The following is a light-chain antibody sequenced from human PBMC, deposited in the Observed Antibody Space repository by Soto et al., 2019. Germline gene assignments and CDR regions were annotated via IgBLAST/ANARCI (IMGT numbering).Light chain of an antibody. CDR1: SSDIGTYDY. J-gene: IGLJ2*01. CDR3: SSYSSTSAYVV. V-gene: IGLV2-14*01. CDR2: EVT. Sequence: QSALTQPASVSGSPGQSITISCTGTSSDIGTYDYVSWYQQYPGKDPKLMIYEVTNRPSGISNRFSGSKSGNTASLTISGLQAEDAADYYCSSYSSTSAYVVFGGGTKVTVL.